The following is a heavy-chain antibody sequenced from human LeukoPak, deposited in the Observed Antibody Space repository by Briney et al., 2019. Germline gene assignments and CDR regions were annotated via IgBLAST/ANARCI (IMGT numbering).Heavy chain of an antibody. CDR1: GFTIITNY. CDR2: INSDGSST. D-gene: IGHD6-6*01. CDR3: VRGGPGGIEARKRYYGMDV. J-gene: IGHJ6*02. V-gene: IGHV3-74*01. Sequence: GSLRLSCAASGFTIITNYMSWVRQAPGKGLVWVSRINSDGSSTSYADSVKGRCSISRDNAKTSLYLQMSSLRAEDAAAYYCVRGGPGGIEARKRYYGMDVWGQGTTVSVSS.